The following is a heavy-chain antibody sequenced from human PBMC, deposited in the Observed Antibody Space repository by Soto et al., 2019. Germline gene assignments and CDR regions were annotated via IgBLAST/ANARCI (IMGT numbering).Heavy chain of an antibody. CDR3: AKAATITTLYNFDF. CDR2: ISDSGGST. CDR1: GFTFSSFG. V-gene: IGHV3-23*01. Sequence: EVQPLESGGGLVQPGGSLRLACAASGFTFSSFGMNWVRQAPGKGLEWVSLISDSGGSTYHADSVKGRFTISRDNSKNTLYLQMNSLRAEDTAVYYCAKAATITTLYNFDFWGQGTLVTVSS. D-gene: IGHD4-4*01. J-gene: IGHJ4*02.